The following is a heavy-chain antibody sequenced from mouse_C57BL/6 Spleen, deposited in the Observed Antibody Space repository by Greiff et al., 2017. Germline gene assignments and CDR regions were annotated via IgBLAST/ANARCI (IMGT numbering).Heavy chain of an antibody. CDR2: IDPSDSET. D-gene: IGHD2-1*01. V-gene: IGHV1-52*01. Sequence: QVQLQQPGAELVRPGSSVKLSCKASGYTFTSYWMHWVKQRPIQGLEWIGNIDPSDSETHYNQKFKDKATLTVDKSSITAYMQLSSLTSEDSAVYYSARIYYGNYYSFDYWGQGTTLTVSS. J-gene: IGHJ2*01. CDR3: ARIYYGNYYSFDY. CDR1: GYTFTSYW.